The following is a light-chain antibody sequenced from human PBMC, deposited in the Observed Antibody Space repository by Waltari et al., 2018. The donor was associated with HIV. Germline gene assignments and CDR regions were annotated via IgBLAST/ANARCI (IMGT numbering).Light chain of an antibody. Sequence: DIQMTQSPSSLSASVGDSVTITSRASQSVKNHLNWYQQKEGKAPKVLIYAASSLQSGVPSRFSGSGSGTDFTLTINSLQPEDSATYLCQESYNMPYTFGQGTKLEIK. J-gene: IGKJ2*01. V-gene: IGKV1-39*01. CDR2: AAS. CDR1: QSVKNH. CDR3: QESYNMPYT.